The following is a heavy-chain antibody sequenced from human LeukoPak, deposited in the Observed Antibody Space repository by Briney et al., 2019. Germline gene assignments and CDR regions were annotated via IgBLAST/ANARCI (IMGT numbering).Heavy chain of an antibody. Sequence: PSETLPLTCTVSGGSINSYYWNWFRQPAGKGLEWIGRIYTTGSTNYNPSLKSRVTMSVDTSKNQFSLKLSSVTAADTAVYYCARARASGNYYHYMDVWGKGTTVTISS. CDR2: IYTTGST. CDR3: ARARASGNYYHYMDV. V-gene: IGHV4-4*07. CDR1: GGSINSYY. J-gene: IGHJ6*03. D-gene: IGHD3-10*01.